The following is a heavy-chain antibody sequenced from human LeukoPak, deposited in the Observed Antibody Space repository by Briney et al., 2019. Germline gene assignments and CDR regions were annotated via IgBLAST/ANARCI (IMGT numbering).Heavy chain of an antibody. CDR1: GFPFSCNA. CDR3: AKFYDILTCYFDH. Sequence: GGSLRLSSAASGFPFSCNAMSWVRQSPGKGLEWVSAISGGNGNTYYAYYADSVRGRFTISRDSSKNTLYLQMNSLRAEDTAVYYCAKFYDILTCYFDHWGQGTLVTVSS. CDR2: ISGGNGNTYYA. D-gene: IGHD3-9*01. V-gene: IGHV3-23*01. J-gene: IGHJ4*02.